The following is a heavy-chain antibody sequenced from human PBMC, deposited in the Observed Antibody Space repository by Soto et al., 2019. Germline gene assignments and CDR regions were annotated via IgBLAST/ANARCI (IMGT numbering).Heavy chain of an antibody. CDR2: IIPILGIA. CDR3: ALAPGATWSGSAAQYNWLDP. Sequence: QVQLVQSGAEVKKPGSSVKVSCKASGGTFSSYTISWVRQAPGHGLEWMGRIIPILGIANYAQKFQGRVTITADKSTSTAYMALSSLRSEGTAVYYCALAPGATWSGSAAQYNWLDPWGQGPLVTVSS. V-gene: IGHV1-69*02. CDR1: GGTFSSYT. D-gene: IGHD3-3*01. J-gene: IGHJ5*02.